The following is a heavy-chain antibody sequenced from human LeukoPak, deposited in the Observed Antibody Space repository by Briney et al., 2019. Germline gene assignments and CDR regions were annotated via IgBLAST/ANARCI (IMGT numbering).Heavy chain of an antibody. D-gene: IGHD2-15*01. V-gene: IGHV4-59*08. CDR3: ARLPDFRFCSGGSCYFDP. J-gene: IGHJ5*02. CDR1: SDSISPYY. Sequence: PSETLSLTCSVSSDSISPYYRNWIRQSPEKGLEWIGYISYSGSTDYNPSLKSRVTMSLDTSRDQFFLNLTSVTAADTAVYYCARLPDFRFCSGGSCYFDPWGQGTLVTVSS. CDR2: ISYSGST.